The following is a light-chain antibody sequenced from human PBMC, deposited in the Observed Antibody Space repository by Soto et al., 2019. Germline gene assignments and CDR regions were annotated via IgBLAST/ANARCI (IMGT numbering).Light chain of an antibody. Sequence: QSALTQPASVSGSPGQSITISCTGTNSDVGGYRYVSWYQHHPGKAPKLMIYEVSNRPSGVSNRFSGSKSGNTASLTISGLQAEDEADYYCTSYAGSSNVFGTGTKLTVL. V-gene: IGLV2-14*01. CDR3: TSYAGSSNV. CDR2: EVS. J-gene: IGLJ1*01. CDR1: NSDVGGYRY.